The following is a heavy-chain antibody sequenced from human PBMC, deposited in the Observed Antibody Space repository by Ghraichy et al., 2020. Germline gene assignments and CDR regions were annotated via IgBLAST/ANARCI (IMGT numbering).Heavy chain of an antibody. V-gene: IGHV4-59*01. D-gene: IGHD2-15*01. CDR1: GGSISSYY. Sequence: SETLSLTCTVSGGSISSYYWSWIRQPPGKGLEWIGYIYYSGSTNYNPSLKSRVTISVDTSKNQFSLKLSSVTAADTAVYYCARSGGYCSGGSCYGLHAFDIWGQGTMVTVSS. J-gene: IGHJ3*02. CDR3: ARSGGYCSGGSCYGLHAFDI. CDR2: IYYSGST.